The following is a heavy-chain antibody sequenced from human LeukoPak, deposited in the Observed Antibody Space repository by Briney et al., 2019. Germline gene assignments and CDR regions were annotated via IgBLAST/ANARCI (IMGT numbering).Heavy chain of an antibody. CDR2: ISSSGNTI. Sequence: PGGSLRLSCAASDFTFTSYELNWVRRAPGKGLEWVSYISSSGNTISYADSVKGRFTISRDNAKNSLYLQVISLRAEDTAVYYCARGPSIAARYDAFDIWGQGTMVTVSS. CDR1: DFTFTSYE. J-gene: IGHJ3*02. CDR3: ARGPSIAARYDAFDI. V-gene: IGHV3-48*03. D-gene: IGHD6-6*01.